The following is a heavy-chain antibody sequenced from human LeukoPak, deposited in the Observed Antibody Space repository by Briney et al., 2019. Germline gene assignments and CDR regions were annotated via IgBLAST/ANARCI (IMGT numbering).Heavy chain of an antibody. V-gene: IGHV1-69*01. J-gene: IGHJ3*02. CDR1: GGTFSSYA. Sequence: SVKVSCKASGGTFSSYAISWVRQAPGQGLEWMGGIIPIFGTANYAQKFQGRVTITADESTSTAYMELSSLRSEDTAVYYCARDEVADYGDYVSRSAFDIWGQGTMVTVSS. CDR3: ARDEVADYGDYVSRSAFDI. CDR2: IIPIFGTA. D-gene: IGHD4-17*01.